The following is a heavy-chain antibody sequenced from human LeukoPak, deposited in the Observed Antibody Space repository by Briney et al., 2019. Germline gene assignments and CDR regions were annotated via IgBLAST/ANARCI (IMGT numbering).Heavy chain of an antibody. J-gene: IGHJ4*02. CDR2: IIPIFGTA. CDR3: ARDQGYYGSGSYYYGY. D-gene: IGHD3-10*01. Sequence: ASVKVSCKASGGTFSSYAISWVRQAPGQGLEWMGRIIPIFGTANYAQKFQGRVTITTDESTSTAYMELSSLRSEDTAAYYCARDQGYYGSGSYYYGYWGQGTLVTVSS. V-gene: IGHV1-69*05. CDR1: GGTFSSYA.